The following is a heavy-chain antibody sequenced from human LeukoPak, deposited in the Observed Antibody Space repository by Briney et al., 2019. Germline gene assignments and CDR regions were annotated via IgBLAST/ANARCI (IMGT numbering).Heavy chain of an antibody. V-gene: IGHV1-69*13. J-gene: IGHJ4*02. CDR2: IIPIFGTA. CDR3: ARDGIGSGWYGSIDY. D-gene: IGHD6-19*01. Sequence: GASVKVSCKASGGTFSSYAISWVRQAPGQGLERMGGIIPIFGTANYAQKFQGRVTITADESTSTAYMELSSLRSEDTAVYYCARDGIGSGWYGSIDYWGQGTLVTVSS. CDR1: GGTFSSYA.